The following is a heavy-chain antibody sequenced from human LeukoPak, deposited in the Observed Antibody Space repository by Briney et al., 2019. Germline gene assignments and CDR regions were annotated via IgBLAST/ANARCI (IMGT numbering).Heavy chain of an antibody. V-gene: IGHV4-59*08. CDR2: IYDSMTT. CDR3: ASGGGGYFQH. J-gene: IGHJ1*01. CDR1: GGSFSSHF. D-gene: IGHD3-16*01. Sequence: SETLSLTCSVSGGSFSSHFWHWIRQPPGRGLEWIGYIYDSMTTDYNSSLTGRVSISADTSKNQFSLTLSSVTAADTALYYCASGGGGYFQHWGQGALVTVSS.